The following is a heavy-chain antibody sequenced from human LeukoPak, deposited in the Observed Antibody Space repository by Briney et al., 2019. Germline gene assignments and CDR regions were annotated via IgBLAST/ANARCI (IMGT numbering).Heavy chain of an antibody. Sequence: GRSLRLSCAASGFTFSNYAMHWVRQAPGKGLEWVVAISYDGSNKKYADSVKGRFTISRDNSKNTLYLQMNSLRAEDTAVYYCAREVSRDGYMEGFDYWGQGTLVTVSS. J-gene: IGHJ4*02. D-gene: IGHD5-24*01. V-gene: IGHV3-30*04. CDR1: GFTFSNYA. CDR2: ISYDGSNK. CDR3: AREVSRDGYMEGFDY.